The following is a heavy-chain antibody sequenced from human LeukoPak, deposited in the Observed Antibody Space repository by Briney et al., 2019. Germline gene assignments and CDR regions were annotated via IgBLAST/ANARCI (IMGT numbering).Heavy chain of an antibody. CDR3: ARGDCSSTSCYTWSDAFDI. CDR1: GGSISSSSYY. CDR2: IYYSGST. J-gene: IGHJ3*02. Sequence: SETLSLTCTVSGGSISSSSYYWGWIRQPPGKGLEWIGSIYYSGSTYYNPSLKSRVTISVDTSKNQFSLKLSSVTAADTAVYYCARGDCSSTSCYTWSDAFDIWGQGTMVTVSS. D-gene: IGHD2-2*02. V-gene: IGHV4-39*01.